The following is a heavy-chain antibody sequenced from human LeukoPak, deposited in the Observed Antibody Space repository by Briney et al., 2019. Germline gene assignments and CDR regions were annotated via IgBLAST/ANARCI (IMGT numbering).Heavy chain of an antibody. V-gene: IGHV3-33*01. D-gene: IGHD6-19*01. CDR3: ARDRQQWLVHSISEDAFDI. CDR1: GFTFSSYG. Sequence: PGGSLRLSCAASGFTFSSYGMHWVRQAPGKGLEWVAVIWYDGSNKYYADSVKGRFTISRDNSKNTLYLQMNSLRAEDTAVYYCARDRQQWLVHSISEDAFDIWGQGTMVTVSS. J-gene: IGHJ3*02. CDR2: IWYDGSNK.